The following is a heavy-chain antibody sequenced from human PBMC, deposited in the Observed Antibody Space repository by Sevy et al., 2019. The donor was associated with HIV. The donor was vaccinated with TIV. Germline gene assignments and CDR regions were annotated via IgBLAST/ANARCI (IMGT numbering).Heavy chain of an antibody. Sequence: GGSLRLSCAASGFTFSKYWMSWVRQAPGKGLEWVANIKPDGSDKYYVGSLKGRFTIYRDNAKNSLLLEMNNLGAEDTAVYYCARVIDYGELGNWFDPWGQGTLVTVSS. CDR3: ARVIDYGELGNWFDP. CDR2: IKPDGSDK. D-gene: IGHD4-17*01. J-gene: IGHJ5*02. CDR1: GFTFSKYW. V-gene: IGHV3-7*01.